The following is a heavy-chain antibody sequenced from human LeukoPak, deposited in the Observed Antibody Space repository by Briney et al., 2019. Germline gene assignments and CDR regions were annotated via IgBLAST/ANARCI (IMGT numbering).Heavy chain of an antibody. CDR1: GGTFSSYA. CDR2: IIPIFGTA. CDR3: ARAYCGGDCSNTPFDY. J-gene: IGHJ4*02. V-gene: IGHV1-69*13. D-gene: IGHD2-21*02. Sequence: SVKVSCKASGGTFSSYAISWVRQAPGQGLEWMGGIIPIFGTASYAQKFQGRVTITADESTSTAYMELSSLRSEDTAVYYCARAYCGGDCSNTPFDYWGQGTLVTVSS.